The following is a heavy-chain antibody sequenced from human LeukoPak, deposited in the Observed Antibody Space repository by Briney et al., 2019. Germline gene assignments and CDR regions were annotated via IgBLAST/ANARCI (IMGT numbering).Heavy chain of an antibody. Sequence: ASVKVSCKASGYTFTGYYMHWVRQAPGQGLEWMGWINPNSGGTNYAQKFQGWVTMTRDTSISTAYMELSRLRSDDTAVYYCARGAYYYDSSGYLVDYWGQGTLVTVSS. J-gene: IGHJ4*02. V-gene: IGHV1-2*04. D-gene: IGHD3-22*01. CDR2: INPNSGGT. CDR1: GYTFTGYY. CDR3: ARGAYYYDSSGYLVDY.